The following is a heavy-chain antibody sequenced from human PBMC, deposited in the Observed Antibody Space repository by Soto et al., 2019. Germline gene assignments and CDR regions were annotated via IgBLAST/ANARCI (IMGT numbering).Heavy chain of an antibody. CDR2: IYYSGST. J-gene: IGHJ6*03. CDR3: ARDNIVVVPAAPRSYYYYYMDV. V-gene: IGHV4-31*03. Sequence: SETLSLTCTVSGGSISSGGYYWSWIRQHPGKGLEWIGYIYYSGSTYYNPSLKSRVTISVDTSKNQFSPKLSSVTAADTAVYYCARDNIVVVPAAPRSYYYYYMDVWGKGTTVTVSS. D-gene: IGHD2-2*01. CDR1: GGSISSGGYY.